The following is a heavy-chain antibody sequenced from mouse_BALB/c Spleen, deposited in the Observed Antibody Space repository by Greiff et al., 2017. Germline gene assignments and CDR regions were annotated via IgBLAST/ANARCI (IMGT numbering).Heavy chain of an antibody. V-gene: IGHV1-54*03. CDR3: ARRDGNYDYFDY. J-gene: IGHJ2*01. CDR2: INPGSGGT. Sequence: QVQLKESGAELVRPGTSVKVSCKASGYAFTNYLIEWVKQRPGQGLEWIGVINPGSGGTNYNEKFKGKATLTADKSSSTAYMQLSSLTSDDSAVYFCARRDGNYDYFDYWGQGTTLTVSS. CDR1: GYAFTNYL. D-gene: IGHD2-1*01.